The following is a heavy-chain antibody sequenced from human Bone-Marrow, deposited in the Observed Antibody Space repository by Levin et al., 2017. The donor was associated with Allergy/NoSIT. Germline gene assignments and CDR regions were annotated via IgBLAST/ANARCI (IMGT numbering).Heavy chain of an antibody. V-gene: IGHV4-61*02. D-gene: IGHD3-10*01. CDR1: GDSIYSGSYH. CDR2: IHTSGTT. CDR3: ARERSFDSGSGNSFKALRDWYFDV. J-gene: IGHJ2*01. Sequence: RSSETLSLTCTVSGDSIYSGSYHWSWIRQPAGKRFEWIGRIHTSGTTNYSPSFRSRVTLSLDMSKNQFSVQLDSVTAGDTAVYFCARERSFDSGSGNSFKALRDWYFDVWGRGTLITVSS.